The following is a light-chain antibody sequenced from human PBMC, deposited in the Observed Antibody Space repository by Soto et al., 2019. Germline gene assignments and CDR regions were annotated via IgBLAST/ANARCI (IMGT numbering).Light chain of an antibody. V-gene: IGLV2-14*01. Sequence: QSALTQPASVSGSPGQSITISCTGTSSDVGGYEYVSWYQQHPDKAPKLMIYEVTNRPSGVSNRFSGSKSGNTASLTISGLQAEDEADYYCSSYTSSTTVVFGGGTKVTVL. CDR3: SSYTSSTTVV. CDR2: EVT. J-gene: IGLJ3*02. CDR1: SSDVGGYEY.